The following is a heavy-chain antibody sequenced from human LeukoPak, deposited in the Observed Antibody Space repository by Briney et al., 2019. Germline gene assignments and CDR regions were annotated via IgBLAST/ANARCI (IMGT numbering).Heavy chain of an antibody. D-gene: IGHD3-9*01. Sequence: GGSLRLSCAASGFAFRNYWMHWVRQGPGKGLLWVSRINRDGRATSYADSVKGRFTISRDNAKNTLYLQMNSLRAEDTGVYYCARDPYDILTGPYFDYWGQGTLVTVSS. CDR3: ARDPYDILTGPYFDY. V-gene: IGHV3-74*01. CDR1: GFAFRNYW. CDR2: INRDGRAT. J-gene: IGHJ4*02.